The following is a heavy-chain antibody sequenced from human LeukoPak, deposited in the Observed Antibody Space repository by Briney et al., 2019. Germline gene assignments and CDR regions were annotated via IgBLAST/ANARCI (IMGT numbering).Heavy chain of an antibody. J-gene: IGHJ4*02. Sequence: GGSLRLSCAASGFTFRSYSMNWVRQAPGKGLEWVSSISSSSSYIYYADSVKGRFTISRDNAKNSLYLQMNSLRAEDTAVYYCARESVHCSSTSCYLDYWGQGTLVTVSS. V-gene: IGHV3-21*01. CDR3: ARESVHCSSTSCYLDY. CDR2: ISSSSSYI. D-gene: IGHD2-2*01. CDR1: GFTFRSYS.